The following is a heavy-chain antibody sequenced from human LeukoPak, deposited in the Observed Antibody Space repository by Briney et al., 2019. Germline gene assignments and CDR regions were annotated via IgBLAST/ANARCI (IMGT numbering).Heavy chain of an antibody. Sequence: PGGSLRLSCAASGFTFSDYYMSWLRQATGKGLEWVSYIRSSGSTIYYADSVKGRFTIPRDNDENSLYLQMNSLRAEDTAVYYCARDRRGGSRGSLFDYWGDGTLVTVST. CDR2: IRSSGSTI. V-gene: IGHV3-11*04. D-gene: IGHD1-14*01. CDR1: GFTFSDYY. J-gene: IGHJ5*01. CDR3: ARDRRGGSRGSLFDY.